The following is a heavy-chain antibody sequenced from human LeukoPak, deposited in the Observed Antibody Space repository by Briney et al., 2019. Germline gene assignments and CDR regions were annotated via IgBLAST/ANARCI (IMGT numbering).Heavy chain of an antibody. Sequence: SETLSLTCAVYGGSFSGYYWSWIRQPPGKGLEWIGEINHSGSTNYNPSLKSRVTISVDTSKNQFSLKLSSVTAADTAVYYCARGRRNRTNGVCRKAGVRDGYNYYFDYWGQGTLVTVSS. V-gene: IGHV4-34*01. CDR2: INHSGST. J-gene: IGHJ4*02. CDR1: GGSFSGYY. CDR3: ARGRRNRTNGVCRKAGVRDGYNYYFDY. D-gene: IGHD2-8*01.